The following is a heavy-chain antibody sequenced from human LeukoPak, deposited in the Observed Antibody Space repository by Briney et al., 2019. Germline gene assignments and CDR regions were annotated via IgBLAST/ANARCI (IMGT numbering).Heavy chain of an antibody. CDR3: ARAPAYYYDSSGPNNDY. Sequence: GGSLRLSCAASGLTPTTYAMSWVRQAPGTGPEWVSAVSGSGRRTVYADSVKGRFTISRDNAKNSLYLQMNSLRDEDTAVYYCARAPAYYYDSSGPNNDYWGQGTLVTVSS. D-gene: IGHD3-22*01. CDR1: GLTPTTYA. J-gene: IGHJ4*02. V-gene: IGHV3-23*01. CDR2: VSGSGRRT.